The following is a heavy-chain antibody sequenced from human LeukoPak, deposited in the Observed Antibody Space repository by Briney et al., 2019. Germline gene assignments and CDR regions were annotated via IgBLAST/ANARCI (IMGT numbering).Heavy chain of an antibody. Sequence: ASVKVSCKASGGTFSSYAISWVRQAPGQGLEWMGGIIPIFGTANYAQKFQGRVTITADKSTSTAYMELRSLRSDDTAVYYCARATPDPSGYYSGYYYYYMDVWGKGTTVIISS. V-gene: IGHV1-69*06. CDR1: GGTFSSYA. D-gene: IGHD3-22*01. J-gene: IGHJ6*03. CDR2: IIPIFGTA. CDR3: ARATPDPSGYYSGYYYYYMDV.